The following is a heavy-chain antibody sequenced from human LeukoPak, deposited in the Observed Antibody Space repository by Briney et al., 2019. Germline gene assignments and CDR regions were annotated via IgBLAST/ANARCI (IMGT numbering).Heavy chain of an antibody. V-gene: IGHV4-34*01. J-gene: IGHJ4*02. CDR3: ASGITTDDY. D-gene: IGHD3-22*01. CDR1: GGSFSGYY. CDR2: INHSGST. Sequence: PSETLSLTCAVYGGSFSGYYLSWIRQPPGKGLEWIGEINHSGSTNYNPSLKSRVTISVDTSKNQFSLKLSSVTAADTAVYYCASGITTDDYWGQGTLVTVSS.